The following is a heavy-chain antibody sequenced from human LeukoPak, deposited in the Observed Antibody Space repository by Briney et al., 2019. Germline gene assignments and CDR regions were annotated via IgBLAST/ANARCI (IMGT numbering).Heavy chain of an antibody. CDR2: INPNSGGT. CDR1: GYTFTGYY. J-gene: IGHJ4*02. CDR3: ARKYSSSWYYFDY. Sequence: GASVKVSCKASGYTFTGYYMHWVRQAPGQGLEWMGWINPNSGGTNYAQKLQGRVTMTTDTSTSTAYMELRSLRSDDTAVYYCARKYSSSWYYFDYWGQGTLVTVSP. D-gene: IGHD6-13*01. V-gene: IGHV1-2*02.